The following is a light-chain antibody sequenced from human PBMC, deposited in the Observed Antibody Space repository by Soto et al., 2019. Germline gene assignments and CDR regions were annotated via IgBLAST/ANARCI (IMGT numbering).Light chain of an antibody. V-gene: IGLV2-14*01. CDR1: SGDIGSYNS. Sequence: QSVLTQPASVSGSPGQSITISCTGTSGDIGSYNSVSWYQQHPGKAPKLIIYEVTDRPSGVSNRFSGSKSGNTASLTISGLQAEDEAEYYCSSYTNINTRACVFGTGTRSPS. J-gene: IGLJ1*01. CDR2: EVT. CDR3: SSYTNINTRACV.